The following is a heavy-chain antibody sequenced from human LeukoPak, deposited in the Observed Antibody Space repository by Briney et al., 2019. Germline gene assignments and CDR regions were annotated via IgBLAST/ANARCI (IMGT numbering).Heavy chain of an antibody. CDR2: IYTSGST. V-gene: IGHV4-4*07. CDR3: ARDVPASIATYYFDY. D-gene: IGHD6-6*01. Sequence: SETLSLTCTVSGGYISSHYWSWIRQPAGKGLEWIGRIYTSGSTNYNPSLKSRVTMSLDTSKNQFSLKLGSVTAADTAVYYCARDVPASIATYYFDYWGQGILVTVSS. J-gene: IGHJ4*02. CDR1: GGYISSHY.